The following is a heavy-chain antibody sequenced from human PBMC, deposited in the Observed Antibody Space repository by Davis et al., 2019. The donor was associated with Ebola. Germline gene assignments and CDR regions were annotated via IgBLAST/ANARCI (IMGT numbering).Heavy chain of an antibody. CDR3: ARAPNYDVLTGTSSYCFDY. CDR1: GYTFTSYG. Sequence: ASVKVSCKSSGYTFTSYGLVWVRQAPGLGLEWTGWISGFNTNTNFAQKFQGRVTVSKDTSTNTAYMDLRSLTSDDTAIYYCARAPNYDVLTGTSSYCFDYWGQGTLVTVSS. CDR2: ISGFNTNT. J-gene: IGHJ4*02. D-gene: IGHD3-9*01. V-gene: IGHV1-18*04.